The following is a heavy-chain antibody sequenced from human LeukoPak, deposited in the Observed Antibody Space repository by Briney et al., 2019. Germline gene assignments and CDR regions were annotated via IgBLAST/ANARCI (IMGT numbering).Heavy chain of an antibody. D-gene: IGHD5-12*01. CDR1: GFTFSSYC. J-gene: IGHJ4*02. CDR3: AGDPNIGFDY. CDR2: IKQDGSEK. V-gene: IGHV3-7*03. Sequence: GGSLRLSCAASGFTFSSYCMSWVRQAPGKGLEWVANIKQDGSEKYYVDSVKGRFTISRDNAKNSLYLQMNSLRAEDTAVYYCAGDPNIGFDYWGQGTLVTVSS.